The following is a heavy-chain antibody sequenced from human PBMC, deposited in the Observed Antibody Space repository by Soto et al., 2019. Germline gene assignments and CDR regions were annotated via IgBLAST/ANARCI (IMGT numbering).Heavy chain of an antibody. V-gene: IGHV1-3*01. CDR3: VVSRGWWAFHS. CDR1: GYTFTTYD. J-gene: IGHJ4*02. Sequence: QVLLVQSGAEVKKPGASVQISCKASGYTFTTYDMHWVRQAPGQRLEWMGSINANNGNPKYSQRFQGRATFTRDTSATTGYMARSSMISEDTAVYYCVVSRGWWAFHSWGQGTLVTVYS. D-gene: IGHD6-13*01. CDR2: INANNGNP.